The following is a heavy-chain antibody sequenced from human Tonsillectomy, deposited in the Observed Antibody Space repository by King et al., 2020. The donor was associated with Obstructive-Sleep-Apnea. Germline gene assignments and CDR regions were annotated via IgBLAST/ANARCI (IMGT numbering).Heavy chain of an antibody. CDR1: GFTFSSYA. J-gene: IGHJ3*02. CDR2: ISGSGGST. CDR3: AKDRVTTVVTPAADAFDI. Sequence: VQLVESGGGLVQPGGSLRLSCAASGFTFSSYAMSWVRQAPGKGLEWVSAISGSGGSTYHADSVKGRFTISRDNSKNTLYLQMNRLRAEDTAVYYCAKDRVTTVVTPAADAFDIWGQGTMVTVSS. D-gene: IGHD4-23*01. V-gene: IGHV3-23*04.